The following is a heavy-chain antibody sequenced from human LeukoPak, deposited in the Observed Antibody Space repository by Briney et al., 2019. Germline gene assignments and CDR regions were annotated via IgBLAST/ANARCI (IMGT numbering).Heavy chain of an antibody. D-gene: IGHD3-10*01. Sequence: ASVKVSCKASGYTFTGYYMHWVRQAPGQGLEWMGWINPNGGGTNYAQKIPGRVTMTRDTSISTAYMELSRLRSDDTAVYYRASTGSGSYYGLTDYWGQGTLVTVSS. V-gene: IGHV1-2*02. CDR3: ASTGSGSYYGLTDY. CDR1: GYTFTGYY. J-gene: IGHJ4*02. CDR2: INPNGGGT.